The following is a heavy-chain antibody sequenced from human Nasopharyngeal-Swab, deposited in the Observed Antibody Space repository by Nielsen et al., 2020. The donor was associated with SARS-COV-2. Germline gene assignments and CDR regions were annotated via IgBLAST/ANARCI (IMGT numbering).Heavy chain of an antibody. CDR1: GGTFSSYA. D-gene: IGHD3-10*01. Sequence: SVKVSCKASGGTFSSYAISWVRPAPGQGLEWMGGIIPIFGTANYAQKFQGRVTITADESTSTAYMELSSLRSEDTAVYYCARKRRGYYYYGMDVWGQGTTVTVSS. CDR3: ARKRRGYYYYGMDV. J-gene: IGHJ6*02. V-gene: IGHV1-69*13. CDR2: IIPIFGTA.